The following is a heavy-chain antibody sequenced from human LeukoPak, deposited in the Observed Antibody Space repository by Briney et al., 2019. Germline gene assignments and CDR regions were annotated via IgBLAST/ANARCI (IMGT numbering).Heavy chain of an antibody. D-gene: IGHD4-17*01. V-gene: IGHV1-2*02. CDR3: ARDNGDYWFDY. J-gene: IGHJ4*02. Sequence: AAVKVSFKASGYTFTGYYMHWVRQAPGQGLEWMGWINLNSGGTNYAQKFQGRVTMTRDTSISTAYMELTRLRSDDTAVYYCARDNGDYWFDYWGQGTLVTVSS. CDR2: INLNSGGT. CDR1: GYTFTGYY.